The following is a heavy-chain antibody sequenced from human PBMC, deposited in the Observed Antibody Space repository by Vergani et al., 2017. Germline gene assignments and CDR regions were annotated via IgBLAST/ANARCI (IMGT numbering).Heavy chain of an antibody. D-gene: IGHD2-2*01. CDR2: IYPGDSDT. CDR1: GYSFTRYW. CDR3: ATLGGIVVVPAATDHYYYMDV. J-gene: IGHJ6*03. V-gene: IGHV5-51*01. Sequence: EVQLVQSGAEVKKPGESLKISCKGSGYSFTRYWIGWVRQMPGKGLEWMGIIYPGDSDTRYSPSFQGQVTISADKSISTAYLQWSSLKASDTAMYYCATLGGIVVVPAATDHYYYMDVWGKGTTVTVSS.